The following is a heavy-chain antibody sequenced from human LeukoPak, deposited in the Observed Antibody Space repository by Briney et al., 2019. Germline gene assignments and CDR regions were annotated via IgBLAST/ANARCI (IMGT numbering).Heavy chain of an antibody. CDR1: GYTFTGYY. D-gene: IGHD3-22*01. J-gene: IGHJ4*02. CDR3: ARGGYYYDSSGYSQFDY. Sequence: ASVKVSCKASGYTFTGYYMHWVRQAPGQGLEWMGWINPNSGGTNYAQKFQGRVTMTRDMSTSTVYMELSSLRSEDTAVYYCARGGYYYDSSGYSQFDYWGQGTLVTVSS. V-gene: IGHV1-2*02. CDR2: INPNSGGT.